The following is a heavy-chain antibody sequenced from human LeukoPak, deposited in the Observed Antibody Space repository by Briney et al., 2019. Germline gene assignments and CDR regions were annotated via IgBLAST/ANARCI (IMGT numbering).Heavy chain of an antibody. Sequence: GASVKVSCKASGYTFTSYDINWVRQATGQGLEWMGWMNPNSGNTGYAQKFQGRVTMTRNTSISTAYMELSSLRSEDTAVYYCVRGLPSIAAAGVWGQGTLVTVSS. J-gene: IGHJ4*02. D-gene: IGHD6-13*01. V-gene: IGHV1-8*01. CDR1: GYTFTSYD. CDR3: VRGLPSIAAAGV. CDR2: MNPNSGNT.